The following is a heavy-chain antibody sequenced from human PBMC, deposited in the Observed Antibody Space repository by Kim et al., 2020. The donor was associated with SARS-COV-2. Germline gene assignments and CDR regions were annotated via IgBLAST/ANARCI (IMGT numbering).Heavy chain of an antibody. Sequence: GNPTYAQGFTGRFVFSLDTSVSTAYLQISSLKAEDTAVYYCARRDYYFDYWGQGTLVTVSS. CDR3: ARRDYYFDY. V-gene: IGHV7-4-1*02. CDR2: GNP. J-gene: IGHJ4*02.